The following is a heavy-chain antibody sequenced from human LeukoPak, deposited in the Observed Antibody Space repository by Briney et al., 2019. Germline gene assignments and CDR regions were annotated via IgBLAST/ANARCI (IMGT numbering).Heavy chain of an antibody. CDR2: IYSGSST. CDR3: ARDSPRTGRYFDWLLFDY. V-gene: IGHV3-66*01. Sequence: GGSLRLSCAASGLTVSSNYMSWVRQAPGKGLEWVSVIYSGSSTYYADSVKGRFTISRDNSKNTLYLQMNSLRAEDTAVYYCARDSPRTGRYFDWLLFDYWGQGTLVTVSS. CDR1: GLTVSSNY. J-gene: IGHJ4*02. D-gene: IGHD3-9*01.